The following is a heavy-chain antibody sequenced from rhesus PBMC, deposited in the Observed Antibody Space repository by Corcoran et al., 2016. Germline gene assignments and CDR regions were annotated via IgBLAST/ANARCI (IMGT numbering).Heavy chain of an antibody. CDR2: IRSGGST. CDR3: ARHLSGTYYGLDS. CDR1: GGSISSNY. J-gene: IGHJ6*01. Sequence: QVQLQQWGEGLVKPSETLSLTCAVYGGSISSNYWSWIRQPPGKGLEWIGRIRSGGSTTYNPSLKRRVPISIDTAKNQFSLKLTSVTAADPAVYYCARHLSGTYYGLDSWGQGVVVTVSS. D-gene: IGHD1-14*01. V-gene: IGHV4-160*01.